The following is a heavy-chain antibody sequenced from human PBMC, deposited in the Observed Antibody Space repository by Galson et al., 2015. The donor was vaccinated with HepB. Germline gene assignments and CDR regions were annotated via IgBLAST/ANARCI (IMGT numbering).Heavy chain of an antibody. D-gene: IGHD3-9*01. CDR2: ISGSGGST. CDR3: AKKVGGNWNYLVRDYDILTGYYPMDV. J-gene: IGHJ6*04. Sequence: SLRLSCAASGFTFSSYAMSWVRQAPGKGLEWVSAISGSGGSTYYADSVKGRFTISRDNSKNTLYLQMNSLRAEDTAVYYCAKKVGGNWNYLVRDYDILTGYYPMDVWGKGTTVTVSS. V-gene: IGHV3-23*01. CDR1: GFTFSSYA.